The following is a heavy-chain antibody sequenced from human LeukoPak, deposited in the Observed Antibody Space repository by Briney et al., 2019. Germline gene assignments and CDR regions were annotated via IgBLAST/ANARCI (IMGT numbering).Heavy chain of an antibody. CDR3: ARGQIYYDSSGYGLNAFDI. V-gene: IGHV4-34*01. CDR2: INHSGST. J-gene: IGHJ3*02. CDR1: GGSFSGYY. D-gene: IGHD3-22*01. Sequence: SETLSLTCAVYGGSFSGYYWSWIRQPPGKGLEWIGEINHSGSTNYNPSLKSRVTISVDTSKNQFSLKLSSVTAADTAVYYCARGQIYYDSSGYGLNAFDIWGQGTMVTVSS.